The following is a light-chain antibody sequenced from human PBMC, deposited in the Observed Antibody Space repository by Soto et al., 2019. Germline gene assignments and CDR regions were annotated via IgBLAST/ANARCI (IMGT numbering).Light chain of an antibody. CDR3: SSFAGGNPAYV. V-gene: IGLV2-8*01. Sequence: QSALTQPPSASGSPGQSVTISCTGTSSDVGGYNYVSWYQQHPVKAPKVIIYEVTKRPSGVPDRFSGSKSGNTASLTVSGLQADDEADYYCSSFAGGNPAYVFGTGTKLTVL. J-gene: IGLJ1*01. CDR1: SSDVGGYNY. CDR2: EVT.